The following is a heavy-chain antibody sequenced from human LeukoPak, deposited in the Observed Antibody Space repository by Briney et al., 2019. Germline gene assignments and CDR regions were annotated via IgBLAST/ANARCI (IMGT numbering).Heavy chain of an antibody. CDR2: IYYRGST. CDR3: ARAGSYDSSLVDY. Sequence: SETLSLTCTVSGGSLSSYYWSWIRQPPGKGLEWIGYIYYRGSTNYKPSLKSRVTISVDTSKNQFSLKLSSVAAADTAVYYCARAGSYDSSLVDYWGQGTLVTVSS. D-gene: IGHD3-22*01. V-gene: IGHV4-59*01. CDR1: GGSLSSYY. J-gene: IGHJ4*02.